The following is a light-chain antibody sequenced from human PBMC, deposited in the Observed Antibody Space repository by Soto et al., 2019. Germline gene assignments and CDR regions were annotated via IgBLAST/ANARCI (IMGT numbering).Light chain of an antibody. V-gene: IGKV3-20*01. CDR1: QRVSSSF. CDR3: QQYGNSPQT. CDR2: GAS. Sequence: EIVLTQSPGTLSLSPGERATLSCRASQRVSSSFLAWYQQTPGQAPRLLIYGASSRATGIPDRFSGSGSGTDFTLTISRLEPEDFAVYYCQQYGNSPQTFGQGTKVDIK. J-gene: IGKJ1*01.